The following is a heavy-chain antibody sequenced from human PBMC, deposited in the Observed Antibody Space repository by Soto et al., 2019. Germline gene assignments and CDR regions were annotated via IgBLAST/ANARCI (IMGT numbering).Heavy chain of an antibody. CDR2: ISTTGRYI. CDR1: GFTFSDHS. J-gene: IGHJ4*02. CDR3: AAGTDTAMEQGADY. D-gene: IGHD5-18*01. V-gene: IGHV3-21*02. Sequence: EVQLVESGGGLVKPGGSLRLSCAASGFTFSDHSMNWVRQAPGKGLEWVSSISTTGRYIYYADSMAGRFTISRDNAKSSLSVQINSLRGEDTAVYYCAAGTDTAMEQGADYWGQGNLRTVSS.